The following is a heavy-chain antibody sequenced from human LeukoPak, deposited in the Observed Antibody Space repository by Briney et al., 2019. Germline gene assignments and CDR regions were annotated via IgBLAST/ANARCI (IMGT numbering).Heavy chain of an antibody. CDR2: IWYDGSNK. Sequence: GGSLRLSCAASGFTFSSYGMHWVRQAPGKGLEWVAVIWYDGSNKYYADSVKGRFTISRDNSKNTLYLQMNSLRAEDTAVHYCARDRRSGTDYYYGMDVWGKGTTVTVSS. J-gene: IGHJ6*04. D-gene: IGHD1-1*01. V-gene: IGHV3-33*01. CDR1: GFTFSSYG. CDR3: ARDRRSGTDYYYGMDV.